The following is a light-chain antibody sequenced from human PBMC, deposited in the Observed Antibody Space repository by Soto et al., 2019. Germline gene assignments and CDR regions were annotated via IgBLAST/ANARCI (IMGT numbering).Light chain of an antibody. J-gene: IGKJ5*01. CDR1: ESVGRH. CDR2: DAS. CDR3: QQYNNWPPN. Sequence: EIVLTQSPATLSLSPLDGAHLXCRASESVGRHLAWYHQKPGQAPKLLIFDASTRATGVPARFSGSGSGTEFTLTVSSLQSEDIAVYFCQQYNNWPPNFGQGTRLEIK. V-gene: IGKV3-15*01.